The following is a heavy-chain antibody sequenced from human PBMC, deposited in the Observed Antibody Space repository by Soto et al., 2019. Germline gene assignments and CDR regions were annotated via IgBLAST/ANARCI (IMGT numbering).Heavy chain of an antibody. Sequence: ASVKVSCKASGYTFTSYAMNWVRQAPGQGLEWMGWISAYNGNTNYAQKLQGRVTMTTDTSTSTAYMELRSLRSDDTAVYYCARAGSTRDWFDPWGQGTLVTVSS. J-gene: IGHJ5*02. CDR3: ARAGSTRDWFDP. CDR2: ISAYNGNT. V-gene: IGHV1-18*01. CDR1: GYTFTSYA. D-gene: IGHD6-25*01.